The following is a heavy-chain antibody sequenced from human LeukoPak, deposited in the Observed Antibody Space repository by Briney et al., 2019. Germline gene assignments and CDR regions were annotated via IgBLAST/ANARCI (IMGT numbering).Heavy chain of an antibody. CDR1: GYTFHSYY. V-gene: IGHV1-46*02. D-gene: IGHD6-13*01. Sequence: ASVKVSCQAPGYTFHSYYMHWVRQAPGPGLEGMGIIYPSGGSTSYAQKFQGRVTMTREMSTSTVYMELISLRSEDTAVYYCARALAAAGTGFDYWGQGTLVTVSS. CDR3: ARALAAAGTGFDY. J-gene: IGHJ4*02. CDR2: IYPSGGST.